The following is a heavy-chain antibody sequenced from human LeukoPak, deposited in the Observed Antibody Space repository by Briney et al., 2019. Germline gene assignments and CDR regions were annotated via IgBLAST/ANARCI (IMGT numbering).Heavy chain of an antibody. D-gene: IGHD3-22*01. CDR1: GYTFTGYS. V-gene: IGHV1-2*02. CDR3: ARDLYYYDSGGYYRDLDF. CDR2: INPDSGDT. Sequence: ASVNVSCKASGYTFTGYSMNWVRQAPGQGPEWMGWINPDSGDTNYAQKFQGRVTMTSDTSITTSYMELSRLTSDDTAVYYCARDLYYYDSGGYYRDLDFWGQGTLVTVSS. J-gene: IGHJ4*02.